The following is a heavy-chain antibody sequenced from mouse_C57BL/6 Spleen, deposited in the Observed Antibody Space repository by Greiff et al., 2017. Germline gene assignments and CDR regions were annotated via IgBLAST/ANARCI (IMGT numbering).Heavy chain of an antibody. CDR3: ARCHYGISPYFDY. CDR2: INPNNGGT. D-gene: IGHD1-1*01. CDR1: GYTFTDYY. V-gene: IGHV1-26*01. J-gene: IGHJ2*01. Sequence: EVQLQQSGPELVKPGASVKISCKASGYTFTDYYMNWVKQSHGKSLEWIGDINPNNGGTSYNQKFKGKATLTVDKSSSTAYMELRSLTSEDSAVYYCARCHYGISPYFDYWGQGTTLTVSS.